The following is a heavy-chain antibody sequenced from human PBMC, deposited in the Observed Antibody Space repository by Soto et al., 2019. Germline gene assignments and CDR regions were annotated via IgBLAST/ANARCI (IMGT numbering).Heavy chain of an antibody. CDR3: ARGGPAAGYDL. V-gene: IGHV1-8*01. CDR2: MNPNTGGS. D-gene: IGHD6-13*01. J-gene: IGHJ4*02. CDR1: GYTFTSND. Sequence: ASVKVSCKASGYTFTSNDINWVRQASGQGLEWMGWMNPNTGGSGYAQDFQGRITMTRDTATSTAYMELTRLRSDDTAVYYCARGGPAAGYDLWVQGTLVTVSS.